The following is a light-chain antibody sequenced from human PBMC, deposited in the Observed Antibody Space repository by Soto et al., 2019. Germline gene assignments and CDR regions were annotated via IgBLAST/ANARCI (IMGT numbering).Light chain of an antibody. J-gene: IGKJ1*01. V-gene: IGKV1-39*01. Sequence: DIQMTQSPSSLSASVGDRVTITCRSSQSITSFLNWYQQKPGKAPNLLIYAASSLQSGVPSRFSASGSGTDFTLTISSLQPVDFATYYCQQSYSAPWTFGQGTKVEIK. CDR1: QSITSF. CDR3: QQSYSAPWT. CDR2: AAS.